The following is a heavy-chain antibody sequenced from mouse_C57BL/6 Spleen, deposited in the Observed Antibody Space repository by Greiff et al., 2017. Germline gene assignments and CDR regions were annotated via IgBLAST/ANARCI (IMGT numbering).Heavy chain of an antibody. Sequence: QVHVKQPGAELVRPGTSVKVSCKASGYAFTNYLIEWVKQRPGQGLEWIGVINPGSGGTNYNEKFKGKATLTADKSSSTAYMQLSSLTSEDSAVYFCARTTVPFDYWGQGTTLTVSS. CDR2: INPGSGGT. CDR3: ARTTVPFDY. J-gene: IGHJ2*01. CDR1: GYAFTNYL. V-gene: IGHV1-54*01. D-gene: IGHD1-1*01.